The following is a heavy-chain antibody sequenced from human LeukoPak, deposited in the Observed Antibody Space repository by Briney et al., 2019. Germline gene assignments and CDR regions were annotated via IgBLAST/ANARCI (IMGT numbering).Heavy chain of an antibody. CDR3: AKVGRQQLVLGDYYYYYYMDV. J-gene: IGHJ6*03. D-gene: IGHD6-13*01. CDR2: ISGSGGST. Sequence: GGSLRLSCAASGFTFSSYAMSWVRQAPGKGLEWVSAISGSGGSTYYADSVKGRFTISRDNSKNTLYLQMNSLRAEDTAVYYCAKVGRQQLVLGDYYYYYYMDVWGKGTTVTVSS. CDR1: GFTFSSYA. V-gene: IGHV3-23*01.